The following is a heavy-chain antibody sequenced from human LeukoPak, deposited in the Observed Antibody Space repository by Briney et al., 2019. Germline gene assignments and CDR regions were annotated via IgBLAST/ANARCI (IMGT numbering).Heavy chain of an antibody. CDR3: ARGSGDGFDI. Sequence: SETLSLTCAVYGGSFSGYYWSWIRQPPGKGLEWIGEIKHSGITNYNPSLKSRVTMSIDTSKNQFSLNLNSVTAADTAVFYCARGSGDGFDIWGQGTMVTVSS. CDR1: GGSFSGYY. J-gene: IGHJ3*02. CDR2: IKHSGIT. V-gene: IGHV4-34*01. D-gene: IGHD7-27*01.